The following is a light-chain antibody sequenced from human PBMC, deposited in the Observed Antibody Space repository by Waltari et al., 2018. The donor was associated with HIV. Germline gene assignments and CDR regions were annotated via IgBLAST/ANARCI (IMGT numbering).Light chain of an antibody. Sequence: QSALTQPASVSGSPGQSITISCTGTSRDVGAYHYVSWYQQPPGTAPKRMIFEVSNRPSVLSDRFSGSKSANTASLTISGLQAEDEADYYCSSLTTTNTLIFGGGTKVTVL. J-gene: IGLJ2*01. CDR1: SRDVGAYHY. CDR3: SSLTTTNTLI. V-gene: IGLV2-14*01. CDR2: EVS.